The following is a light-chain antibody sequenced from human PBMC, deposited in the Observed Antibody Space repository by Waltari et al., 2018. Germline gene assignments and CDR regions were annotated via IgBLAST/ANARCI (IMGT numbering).Light chain of an antibody. CDR3: QKRSNWPRT. J-gene: IGKJ5*01. V-gene: IGKV3-11*01. Sequence: EIVLTQSPATLSLSPGERATLSCRASQSVSSYLYCYQQKPGEAPRLLIYDASNRATGIPARFSGSGSGTEFTIPISSLEPEDFAVYYCQKRSNWPRTFGQGTRLEIK. CDR1: QSVSSY. CDR2: DAS.